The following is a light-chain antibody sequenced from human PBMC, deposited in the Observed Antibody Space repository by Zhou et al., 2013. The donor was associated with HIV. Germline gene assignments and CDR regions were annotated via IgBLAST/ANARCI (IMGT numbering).Light chain of an antibody. V-gene: IGKV1-13*02. CDR3: QHFYSYPLT. CDR1: QGISSD. Sequence: IQMTQSPSSVSASVGDRVTITCRASQGISSDLAWYQQKPGKAPQLLIYDASTLQSGVPSRFSGRGSGTDFTLTITSLQPEDFATYYCQHFYSYPLTFGGGTKVEI. CDR2: DAS. J-gene: IGKJ4*01.